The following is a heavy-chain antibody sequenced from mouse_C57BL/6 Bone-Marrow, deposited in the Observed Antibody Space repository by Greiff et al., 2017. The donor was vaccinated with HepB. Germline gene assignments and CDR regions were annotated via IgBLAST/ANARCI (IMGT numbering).Heavy chain of an antibody. CDR3: ARRNSNYSYAMDY. V-gene: IGHV1-80*01. J-gene: IGHJ4*01. Sequence: QVQLQQSEAELVKPGASVKISCKASGYAFSSYWMTWVKQRPGKGLEWIGQMYPGDGDTNYNGKFKGKATLTADKSSSTAYMQLSSLTSEDSAVYFCARRNSNYSYAMDYWGQGTSVTVSS. CDR1: GYAFSSYW. D-gene: IGHD2-5*01. CDR2: MYPGDGDT.